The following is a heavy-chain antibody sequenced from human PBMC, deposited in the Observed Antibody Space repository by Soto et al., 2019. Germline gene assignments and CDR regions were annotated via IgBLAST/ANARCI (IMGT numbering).Heavy chain of an antibody. CDR2: ISYDGNAK. D-gene: IGHD2-21*01. J-gene: IGHJ5*02. Sequence: GGSLRLSCAASGFAFSNFGMQWGRQAPGKGLEWVASISYDGNAKKFSDSVKGRFTISRDISSNTLYLQMSSLRSDDTAIYFCAKSPSVVLVPSSLGGNNWFDPWGQGTLVTVSS. CDR1: GFAFSNFG. V-gene: IGHV3-30*18. CDR3: AKSPSVVLVPSSLGGNNWFDP.